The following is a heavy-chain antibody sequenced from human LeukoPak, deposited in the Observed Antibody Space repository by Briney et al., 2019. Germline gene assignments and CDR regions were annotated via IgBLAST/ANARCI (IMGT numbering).Heavy chain of an antibody. CDR1: GFTFSSYA. CDR3: ARVALNGDFDY. J-gene: IGHJ4*02. V-gene: IGHV3-64*01. D-gene: IGHD7-27*01. CDR2: ISSNGGST. Sequence: GGSLRLPCAASGFTFSSYAMHWVRQAPGKGLEYVSAISSNGGSTYYANSVKGRFTISRDSSKNTLYLQMGSLRAEDMAVYYCARVALNGDFDYWGQGTLVTVSS.